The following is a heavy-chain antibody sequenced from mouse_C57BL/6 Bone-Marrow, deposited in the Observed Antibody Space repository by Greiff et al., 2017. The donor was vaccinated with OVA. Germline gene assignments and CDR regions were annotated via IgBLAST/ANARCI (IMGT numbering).Heavy chain of an antibody. CDR3: ARPDYYGSSPLGY. V-gene: IGHV5-17*01. D-gene: IGHD1-1*01. CDR2: ISSGSSTI. J-gene: IGHJ2*01. CDR1: GFTFSDYG. Sequence: EVMLVESGGGLVKPGGSLKLSCAASGFTFSDYGMHWVRQAPEKGLEWVAYISSGSSTIYYADTVKGRFTISRDNAKNTLFLQMTSLRSEDTAMYYCARPDYYGSSPLGYWGQGTTLTVSS.